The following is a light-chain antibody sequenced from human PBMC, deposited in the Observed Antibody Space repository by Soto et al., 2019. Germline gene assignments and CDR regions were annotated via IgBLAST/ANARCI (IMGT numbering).Light chain of an antibody. CDR2: SNN. CDR1: SSNIGSNT. CDR3: AAWDDSLNGVV. Sequence: QSVLTQPPSASGTPGQRVTISCSGSSSNIGSNTVNWYQQLPVTAPKLLIYSNNQRPSGGPDRFSGSKSGTSASLAISGLQSEDEDDYYCAAWDDSLNGVVFGGGTKLTVL. J-gene: IGLJ2*01. V-gene: IGLV1-44*01.